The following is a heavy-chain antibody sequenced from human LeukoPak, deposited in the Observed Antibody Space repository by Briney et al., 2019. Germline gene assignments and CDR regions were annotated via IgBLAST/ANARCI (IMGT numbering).Heavy chain of an antibody. CDR1: GVTSRNSW. V-gene: IGHV3-74*03. J-gene: IGHJ5*02. CDR3: ARDGHYCSSSSCYRYDWFDP. Sequence: PGGSLRLSCVASGVTSRNSWMHWVRQAPGKGLVWVSRITIDGSSTTYADSVKGRFTISRDNSKNTLYLQMNSLRPEDTAVYYYARDGHYCSSSSCYRYDWFDPWGQGTLVTVSS. D-gene: IGHD2-2*02. CDR2: ITIDGSST.